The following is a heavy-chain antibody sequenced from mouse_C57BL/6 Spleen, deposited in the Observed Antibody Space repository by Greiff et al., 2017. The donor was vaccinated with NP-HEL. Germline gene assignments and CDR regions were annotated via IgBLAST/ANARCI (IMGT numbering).Heavy chain of an antibody. CDR2: IRNKANGYTT. J-gene: IGHJ4*01. CDR3: ARSYYYGSSYVDAMDY. Sequence: EVKVVESGGGLVQPGGSLSLSCAASGFTFTDYYMSWVRQPPGKALEWLGFIRNKANGYTTEYSASVKGRFTISRDNSQSILYLQMNALRAEDSATYYCARSYYYGSSYVDAMDYWGQGTSVTVSS. CDR1: GFTFTDYY. V-gene: IGHV7-3*01. D-gene: IGHD1-1*01.